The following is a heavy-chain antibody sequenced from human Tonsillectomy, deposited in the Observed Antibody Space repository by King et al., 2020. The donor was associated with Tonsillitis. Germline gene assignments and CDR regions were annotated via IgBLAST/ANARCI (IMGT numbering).Heavy chain of an antibody. CDR2: IYYSGSS. Sequence: VQLQESGPGLVKPSETLSLTCTVSSISNYYWSWIRQPPGQGLEWIGYIYYSGSSNYNPSLKSRVTISVDTSKNQFSLRLTSVTAADTAVYYCARHSGSGYFYYDLWGQGTLVSVSS. CDR1: SISNYY. CDR3: ARHSGSGYFYYDL. V-gene: IGHV4-59*08. D-gene: IGHD3-10*01. J-gene: IGHJ4*02.